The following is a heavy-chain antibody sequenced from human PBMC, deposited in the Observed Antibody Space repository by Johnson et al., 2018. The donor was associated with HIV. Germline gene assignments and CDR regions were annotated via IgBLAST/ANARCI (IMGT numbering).Heavy chain of an antibody. V-gene: IGHV3-64*01. Sequence: VQLVESGGGLIQPGGSLRLSCAASGFTVSSNYMSWVRQAPGKGLEYVSAISSNGGSTYYAHSVKGRFTISRDNSKNTLYLQMGSLRAEDMAVYYCARNRGDSPPDAFDIWGQGTMVTVSS. D-gene: IGHD3-10*01. CDR1: GFTVSSNY. J-gene: IGHJ3*02. CDR3: ARNRGDSPPDAFDI. CDR2: ISSNGGST.